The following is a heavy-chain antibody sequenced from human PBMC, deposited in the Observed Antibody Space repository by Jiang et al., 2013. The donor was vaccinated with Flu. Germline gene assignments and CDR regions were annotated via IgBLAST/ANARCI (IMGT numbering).Heavy chain of an antibody. CDR1: GYSISTGYY. CDR2: RYRDGYV. V-gene: IGHV4-38-2*02. D-gene: IGHD2-21*02. J-gene: IGHJ3*02. Sequence: VQLVESGPGLVKPSETLSLTCTVSGYSISTGYYWGWIRQPPGKGLEWVGSRYRDGYVYYNPSLKSRVTISLDTSRNQFSLRLSSVTAADTAVYYCARTYCGGGCYSPMFAFDIWGQGTVVTVSS. CDR3: ARTYCGGGCYSPMFAFDI.